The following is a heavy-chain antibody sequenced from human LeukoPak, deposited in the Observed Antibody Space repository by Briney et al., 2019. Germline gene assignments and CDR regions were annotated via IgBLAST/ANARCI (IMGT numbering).Heavy chain of an antibody. D-gene: IGHD3-10*01. CDR3: ARGLTMVRGVINWFDP. CDR2: INHSGST. V-gene: IGHV4-34*01. Sequence: SETLSLTCAVYGGSFSGYYWSWIRQPPGKGLGWIGEINHSGSTNYNPSLKSRVTISVDTSKNQFSLKLSSVTAADTAVYYCARGLTMVRGVINWFDPWGQGTLVTVSS. CDR1: GGSFSGYY. J-gene: IGHJ5*02.